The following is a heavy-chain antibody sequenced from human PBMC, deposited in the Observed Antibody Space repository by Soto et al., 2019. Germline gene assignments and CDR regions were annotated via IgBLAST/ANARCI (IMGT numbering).Heavy chain of an antibody. Sequence: PGGSLRLSXAASGFTFDDYAMHWVRQAPGKGLEWISGISWNSASIGYADSVQGRFTVSRDNAKNSLYLQMNNLRVEDTAFYYCAKDVRQLPNNWFDTWGQGTLVTVSS. J-gene: IGHJ5*02. CDR3: AKDVRQLPNNWFDT. CDR2: ISWNSASI. V-gene: IGHV3-9*01. CDR1: GFTFDDYA. D-gene: IGHD2-2*01.